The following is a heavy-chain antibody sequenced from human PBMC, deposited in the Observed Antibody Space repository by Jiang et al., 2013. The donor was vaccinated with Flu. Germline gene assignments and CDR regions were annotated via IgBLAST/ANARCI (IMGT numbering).Heavy chain of an antibody. V-gene: IGHV3-33*01. D-gene: IGHD4-23*01. Sequence: LVESGGGVVQPGRSLRLSCAASGFSFSSYGMHWVRQAPGKGLEWVAVIWYDGSNKYHADSVKGRFTISRDNSKNTLYLQMNSLRAEDTAVYYCARDPAYYGGNSPDYWGQGTLVTVSS. J-gene: IGHJ4*02. CDR2: IWYDGSNK. CDR3: ARDPAYYGGNSPDY. CDR1: GFSFSSYG.